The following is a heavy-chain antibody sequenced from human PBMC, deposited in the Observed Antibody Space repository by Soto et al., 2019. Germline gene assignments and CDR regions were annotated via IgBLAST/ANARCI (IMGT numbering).Heavy chain of an antibody. CDR3: ARVFTPSYYYDSRGCSHFDY. D-gene: IGHD3-22*01. CDR1: GSTFTSYY. V-gene: IGHV1-46*01. J-gene: IGHJ4*02. Sequence: ASVKASCKAPGSTFTSYYLHWLRESPVQGHEWMGVLNTNRGSTTYAQKFQGRVTVTRDTSTSTVYMELSSLRSENTAVYYCARVFTPSYYYDSRGCSHFDYWGQGTQGTVS. CDR2: LNTNRGST.